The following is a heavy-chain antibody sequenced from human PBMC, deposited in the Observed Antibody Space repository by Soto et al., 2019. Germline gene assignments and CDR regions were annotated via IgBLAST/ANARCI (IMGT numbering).Heavy chain of an antibody. CDR2: ISPDGSNE. D-gene: IGHD2-21*01. J-gene: IGHJ4*02. V-gene: IGHV3-30-3*01. Sequence: QVQLVESGGGVVQPGGSLRLSCAASGFNFNKYAMHWVRQPPGKGLEWVAIISPDGSNENYADSVKGRFTISRDNSRNTVYLQINSLAAEDTGVYQCQRVGGDGLQPVDYWGRGTLVTVSS. CDR1: GFNFNKYA. CDR3: QRVGGDGLQPVDY.